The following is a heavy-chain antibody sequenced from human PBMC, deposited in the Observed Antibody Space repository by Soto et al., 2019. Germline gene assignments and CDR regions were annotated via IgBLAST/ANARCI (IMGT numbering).Heavy chain of an antibody. V-gene: IGHV3-23*01. Sequence: EVQLLGSGGGLVQPGGSLRLSCAASGLTFSTYAMSWVRQAPGKGLEWVSSISGNGANTYYTDSVKGRFLISRDNSKNPLILPLNTLRAQATALCYCAQVRPNSSGSGGCYYGAGGDYWGQGTLVTVSS. CDR1: GLTFSTYA. CDR3: AQVRPNSSGSGGCYYGAGGDY. D-gene: IGHD3-10*01. CDR2: ISGNGANT. J-gene: IGHJ4*02.